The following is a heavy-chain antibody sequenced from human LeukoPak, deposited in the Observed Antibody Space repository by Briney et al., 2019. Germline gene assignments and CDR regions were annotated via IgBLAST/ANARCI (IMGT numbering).Heavy chain of an antibody. CDR2: FDPEDGET. D-gene: IGHD1-26*01. Sequence: ASVKVSCKVSGYTLTELSMHWVRQAPGKGLEWMGGFDPEDGETIYAQKFQGRVTMTEDTSTDTAYMELNSLRSEDTAVYYCATDRRWELRLGFDPWGQGTLVTVSS. V-gene: IGHV1-24*01. J-gene: IGHJ5*02. CDR3: ATDRRWELRLGFDP. CDR1: GYTLTELS.